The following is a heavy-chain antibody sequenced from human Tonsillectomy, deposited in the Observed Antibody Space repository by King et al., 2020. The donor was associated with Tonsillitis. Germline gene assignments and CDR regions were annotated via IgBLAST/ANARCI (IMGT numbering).Heavy chain of an antibody. CDR1: GFTFSDYY. V-gene: IGHV3-11*06. CDR2: INPSGTNT. Sequence: VQLVESGGGLVKPGGSLRLSCAASGFTFSDYYMSWIRQAPGKGLEWISFINPSGTNTNYVDSLRGRFTISRDNAKNSVFLHMNSLRAEDTGVYYCGREYWGAFDIWGQGTMVTVSS. J-gene: IGHJ3*02. CDR3: GREYWGAFDI. D-gene: IGHD2-8*02.